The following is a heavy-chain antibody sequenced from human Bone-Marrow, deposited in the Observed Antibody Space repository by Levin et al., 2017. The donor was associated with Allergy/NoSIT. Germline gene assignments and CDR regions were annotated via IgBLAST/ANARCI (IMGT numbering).Heavy chain of an antibody. J-gene: IGHJ4*02. CDR3: AFNSGSSGGLAQTLDN. V-gene: IGHV1-2*02. D-gene: IGHD3-22*01. CDR1: GHTFSDYY. Sequence: PMASVKVSCKASGHTFSDYYIHWVRQAPGHGLEWMGWINPDIGGSKHAPAFQGRVTMTSDTSLGTAYMELSSLRPDDSATYYCAFNSGSSGGLAQTLDNWGQGTQVTVSS. CDR2: INPDIGGS.